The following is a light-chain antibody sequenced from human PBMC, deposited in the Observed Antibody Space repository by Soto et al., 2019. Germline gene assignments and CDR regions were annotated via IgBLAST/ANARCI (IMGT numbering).Light chain of an antibody. CDR1: QGISTY. CDR2: AAS. J-gene: IGKJ5*01. Sequence: DIQLTQSPSFLSASVGDRVTITCRASQGISTYLAWYQQKPVKAPKLLIYAASTLQSGVPLSFSGSGSGTSFTLTLSSLQPEDFATYYCQQLLSYPITFGQGTRLEIK. V-gene: IGKV1-9*01. CDR3: QQLLSYPIT.